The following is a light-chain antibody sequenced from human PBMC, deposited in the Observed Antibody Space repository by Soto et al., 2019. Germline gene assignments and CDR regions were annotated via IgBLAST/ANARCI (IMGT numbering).Light chain of an antibody. J-gene: IGLJ1*01. V-gene: IGLV1-40*01. CDR1: SSNIGAGYD. CDR2: GNS. Sequence: QSVLTQPPSVSGAPGQRVPISCTGSSSNIGAGYDVHWYQQLPGTAPKLLIYGNSNRPSGVPDRFSGSKSGTSASLAITGLQAEDEADYYGQSYDSSLSGYVFGTGTKVTVL. CDR3: QSYDSSLSGYV.